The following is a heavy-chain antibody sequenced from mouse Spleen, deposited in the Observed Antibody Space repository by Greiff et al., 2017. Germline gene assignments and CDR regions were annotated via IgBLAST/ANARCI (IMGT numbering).Heavy chain of an antibody. CDR3: ASYDDGFDY. Sequence: EVKLMESGGGLVKPGGSLKLSCAASGFTFSSYAMSWVRQTPEKRLEWVATISSGGSYTYYPDSVKGRFTISRDNAKNTLYLQMSSLRSEDTAMYYCASYDDGFDYWGQGTTLTVSS. CDR1: GFTFSSYA. J-gene: IGHJ2*01. CDR2: ISSGGSYT. V-gene: IGHV5-9-1*01. D-gene: IGHD2-12*01.